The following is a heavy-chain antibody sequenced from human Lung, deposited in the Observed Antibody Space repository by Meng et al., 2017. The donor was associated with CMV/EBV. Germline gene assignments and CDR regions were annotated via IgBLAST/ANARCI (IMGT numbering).Heavy chain of an antibody. Sequence: GESLKISCAASGFTFSSYAMHWVRQAPGKGLEWVAVISYDGSNKYYADSVKGRFTISRDNSKNTLYLQMNSLRAEDTAVYYCARDLSFSGWYRNAFDIWGQGTXVTVSS. CDR2: ISYDGSNK. V-gene: IGHV3-30*04. J-gene: IGHJ3*02. D-gene: IGHD6-19*01. CDR1: GFTFSSYA. CDR3: ARDLSFSGWYRNAFDI.